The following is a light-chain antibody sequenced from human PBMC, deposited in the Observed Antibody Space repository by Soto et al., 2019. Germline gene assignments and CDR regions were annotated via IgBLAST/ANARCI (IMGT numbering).Light chain of an antibody. CDR3: AAWDDSLNGGV. Sequence: QLVLTQPPSASGTPGQRVTISCSGSGSNIGSNTVNWYQQLPGTAPKLLIYSNNQRPSGVPDRFSGSKSGTSASLAISGLQSEDEADYYCAAWDDSLNGGVFGGGTKLTVL. CDR1: GSNIGSNT. J-gene: IGLJ2*01. CDR2: SNN. V-gene: IGLV1-44*01.